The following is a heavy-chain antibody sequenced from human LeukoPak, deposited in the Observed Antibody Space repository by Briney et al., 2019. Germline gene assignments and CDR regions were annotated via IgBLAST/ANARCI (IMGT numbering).Heavy chain of an antibody. D-gene: IGHD2-2*01. CDR2: IRYDGSNK. CDR1: GFTFSSYG. V-gene: IGHV3-30*02. Sequence: GGSPRLSCAASGFTFSSYGMHWVRQAPGKGLEWVAFIRYDGSNKYYADSVKGRFTISRDNSKNTLYLQMNSLRAEDTAVYYCAKIGCSSTSCYHSYYYYYMDVWGKGTTVTVSS. J-gene: IGHJ6*03. CDR3: AKIGCSSTSCYHSYYYYYMDV.